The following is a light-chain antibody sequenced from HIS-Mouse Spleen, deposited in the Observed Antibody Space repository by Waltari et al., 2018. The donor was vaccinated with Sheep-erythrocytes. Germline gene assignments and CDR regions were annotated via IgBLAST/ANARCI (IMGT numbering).Light chain of an antibody. J-gene: IGLJ3*02. CDR1: SSDGVLYNI. CDR3: CSYAGSSTPWV. V-gene: IGLV2-23*01. CDR2: EGS. Sequence: QSALTQPASVSGSPGQSSTISCTGTSSDGVLYNILSWYQQHPGKAPKLMVYEGSKRPSGVSNRFSGSKSGNTASLTISGLQAEDEADYYCCSYAGSSTPWVFGGGTKLTVL.